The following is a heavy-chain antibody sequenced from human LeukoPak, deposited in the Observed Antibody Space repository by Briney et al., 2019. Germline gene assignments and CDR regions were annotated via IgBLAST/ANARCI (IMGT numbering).Heavy chain of an antibody. CDR2: IKSKTDGGTT. Sequence: PGGSLRPSCTASGFTVSNAWMSWVRQAPGKGLEWVGRIKSKTDGGTTDFAAPVKGRFTISRDDSKNTLYLQMNNLKTEDTAVYYCTTGDESSAYRYLDYWGQGTLVTVSS. D-gene: IGHD3-22*01. J-gene: IGHJ4*02. CDR3: TTGDESSAYRYLDY. CDR1: GFTVSNAW. V-gene: IGHV3-15*01.